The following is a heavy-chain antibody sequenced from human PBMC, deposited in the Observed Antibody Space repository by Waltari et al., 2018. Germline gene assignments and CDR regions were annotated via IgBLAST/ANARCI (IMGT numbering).Heavy chain of an antibody. Sequence: QVQLVQSGGEVKKPGSSVRVSCQASGGTLTNHTFTWVRQAPGQGLEWMGRIIPVFNLTHYEQKLQGRVTITADKSTGTGYMELTSLRYDDTAIYYCARIGSYYDNLTEAYYDAFDIWCQGTMVTVSS. J-gene: IGHJ3*02. D-gene: IGHD3-9*01. CDR1: GGTLTNHT. V-gene: IGHV1-69*02. CDR3: ARIGSYYDNLTEAYYDAFDI. CDR2: IIPVFNLT.